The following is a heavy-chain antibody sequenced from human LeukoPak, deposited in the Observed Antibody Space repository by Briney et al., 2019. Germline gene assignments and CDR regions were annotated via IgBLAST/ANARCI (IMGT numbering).Heavy chain of an antibody. CDR3: ARVRVTPYISIDS. CDR2: IYHSGST. Sequence: SETLSLTCAVSGGSISSGTWWSWVRQLPGKGLEWIGEIYHSGSTNNNPSLKSRVTISVDKSKNQFSLKLNSVTAADTAVYYCARVRVTPYISIDSWGQGTLVTVSS. J-gene: IGHJ4*02. V-gene: IGHV4-4*02. CDR1: GGSISSGTW. D-gene: IGHD4-23*01.